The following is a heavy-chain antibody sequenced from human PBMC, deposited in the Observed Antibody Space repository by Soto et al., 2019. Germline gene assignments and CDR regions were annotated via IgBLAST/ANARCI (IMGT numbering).Heavy chain of an antibody. CDR1: GYTFTSYG. CDR3: VRRHVSATGIDWFDP. V-gene: IGHV1-3*01. Sequence: ASVKVSCKASGYTFTSYGIHWVRQAPGQRLEWMGWINAANGDTIYSPKFQGRVTITRDTSASTAYMELSSLRSEDTALYYCVRRHVSATGIDWFDPWGQGTLVTVS. D-gene: IGHD6-13*01. J-gene: IGHJ5*02. CDR2: INAANGDT.